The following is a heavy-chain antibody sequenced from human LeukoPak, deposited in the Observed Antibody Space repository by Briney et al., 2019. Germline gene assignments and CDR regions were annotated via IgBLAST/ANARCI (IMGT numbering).Heavy chain of an antibody. Sequence: GGSLRLSCAASGFTFSSYAMSWVRQAPGKGLEWVSISSNSGSSTHYAGSVKGRFTISRDNSKSTLDLQMNSLRAEDTALYYCARDGLWGWAQYDYWGQGILVTVSS. CDR2: SSNSGSST. J-gene: IGHJ4*02. CDR3: ARDGLWGWAQYDY. V-gene: IGHV3-23*01. CDR1: GFTFSSYA. D-gene: IGHD2-21*01.